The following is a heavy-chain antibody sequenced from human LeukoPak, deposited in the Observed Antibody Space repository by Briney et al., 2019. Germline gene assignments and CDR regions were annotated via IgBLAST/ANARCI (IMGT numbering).Heavy chain of an antibody. CDR2: IYYSGST. CDR1: GGSISSYY. J-gene: IGHJ2*01. D-gene: IGHD2-2*01. V-gene: IGHV4-59*01. Sequence: PSETLSLTCTVSGGSISSYYWSWIRQPPGKGLEWVGYIYYSGSTNYNPSLKSRVTISVDTSKDQFSLKLSSVTAADTAVYYCARDMQEIHRYFDLWGRGTLVTVSS. CDR3: ARDMQEIHRYFDL.